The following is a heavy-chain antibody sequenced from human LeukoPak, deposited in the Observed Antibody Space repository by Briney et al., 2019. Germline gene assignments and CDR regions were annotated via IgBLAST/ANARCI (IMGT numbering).Heavy chain of an antibody. CDR1: GFTFTNYA. CDR2: ISGSGGSS. V-gene: IGHV3-23*01. J-gene: IGHJ4*02. CDR3: AKPLRDAGSFNYPYFDF. D-gene: IGHD5-24*01. Sequence: GGSLRLSCAASGFTFTNYAMNWVRQAPGKGLEWVSAISGSGGSSSYADSVRGRFTISRDNSNNMLYLQVNSLRAEDTAVYYCAKPLRDAGSFNYPYFDFWGQGTLVTVSS.